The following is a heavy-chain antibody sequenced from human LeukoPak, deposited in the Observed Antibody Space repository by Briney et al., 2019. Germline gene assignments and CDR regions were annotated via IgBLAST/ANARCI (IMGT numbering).Heavy chain of an antibody. CDR2: IRSGGDT. Sequence: GGSLRLSCAASGFSVSKTYMNWVRHAPRQGPEWVSVIRSGGDTQYADSVKGRFTVSRDDSKNTLYLQMNSLRAEDTAVYYCAREGVYDNSGYNDALDIWGQGTQVTVSS. CDR1: GFSVSKTY. CDR3: AREGVYDNSGYNDALDI. D-gene: IGHD3-22*01. J-gene: IGHJ3*02. V-gene: IGHV3-53*01.